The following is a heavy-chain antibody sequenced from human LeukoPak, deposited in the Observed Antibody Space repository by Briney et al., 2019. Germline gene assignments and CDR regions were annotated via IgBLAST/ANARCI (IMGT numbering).Heavy chain of an antibody. V-gene: IGHV3-73*01. Sequence: GCALKLSCAASGFSFSDSPTHWVRQASSKGLEWVGRVRDIANSYATGHAASVEGSFTISRDDSENSTDLQMTSLITEDTAVYYCNRQRPQTGTFDYWGQGVLVTVSS. CDR3: NRQRPQTGTFDY. CDR1: GFSFSDSP. D-gene: IGHD3-9*01. J-gene: IGHJ4*02. CDR2: VRDIANSYAT.